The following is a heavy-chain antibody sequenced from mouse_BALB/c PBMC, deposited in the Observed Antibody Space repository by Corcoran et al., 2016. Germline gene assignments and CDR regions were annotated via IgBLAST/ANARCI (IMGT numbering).Heavy chain of an antibody. V-gene: IGHV14-3*02. CDR3: AYYGSSYAMDY. J-gene: IGHJ4*01. D-gene: IGHD1-1*01. Sequence: EVQLQQSGAELLTPGTSVKLSCTASGFNIKDPYMHWVKQRPEQGLEWIGRIDPANGNTKYDPKFQGKATITADTSSNTADLQLSSLTSEDTDVYYCAYYGSSYAMDYWGQGTSVTVSS. CDR2: IDPANGNT. CDR1: GFNIKDPY.